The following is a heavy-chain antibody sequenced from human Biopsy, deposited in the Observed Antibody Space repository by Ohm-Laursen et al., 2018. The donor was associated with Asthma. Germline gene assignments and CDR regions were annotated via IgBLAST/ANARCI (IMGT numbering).Heavy chain of an antibody. Sequence: QTLTLTCTFSGFSLEIGAGGVDWIRQPPGKAPECLAVIYWIDDKYYSPSLRNRLTVSKDTSRNRVVPAMTNMETRDTATYFCARAIRLEDFLTGSFTSYFDNWDLGPLVSVS. CDR2: IYWIDDK. J-gene: IGHJ4*01. D-gene: IGHD3/OR15-3a*01. CDR1: GFSLEIGAGG. CDR3: ARAIRLEDFLTGSFTSYFDN. V-gene: IGHV2-5*01.